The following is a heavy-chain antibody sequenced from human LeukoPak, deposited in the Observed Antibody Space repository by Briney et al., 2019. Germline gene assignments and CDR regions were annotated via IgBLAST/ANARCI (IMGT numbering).Heavy chain of an antibody. D-gene: IGHD3-22*01. J-gene: IGHJ6*03. Sequence: SETLSLTCTVSGGSIRSTSYYWGWIRQPPGKGLEWIGSIYYSGSTNYNPSLKRRVTISIDTSKNQFSLKLSSVTAADTAVYYCATISGYYYFYYYMDVWGKGTTVTVS. CDR1: GGSIRSTSYY. CDR2: IYYSGST. CDR3: ATISGYYYFYYYMDV. V-gene: IGHV4-39*07.